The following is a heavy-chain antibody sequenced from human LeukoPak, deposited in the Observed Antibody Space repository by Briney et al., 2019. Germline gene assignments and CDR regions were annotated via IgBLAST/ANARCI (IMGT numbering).Heavy chain of an antibody. Sequence: GESPKISCKGSGYSFTSYWIGWVRPTPGKGLEWMGIIYPGDSDTRYSPSFQGQVTISADKSISTAYLQWSSLKASDTAMYYCARSPSPGDSGWYYFDYWGQGTLVTVSS. CDR3: ARSPSPGDSGWYYFDY. J-gene: IGHJ4*02. CDR2: IYPGDSDT. V-gene: IGHV5-51*01. CDR1: GYSFTSYW. D-gene: IGHD6-19*01.